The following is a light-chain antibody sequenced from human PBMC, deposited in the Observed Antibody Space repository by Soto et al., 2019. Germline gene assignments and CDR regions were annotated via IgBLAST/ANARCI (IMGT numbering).Light chain of an antibody. CDR2: EVS. J-gene: IGLJ3*02. V-gene: IGLV2-14*01. Sequence: QSALTQPASVSGSPGQSITISCTGTSSDIGSNNYVSWFQQRPGKAPTLIIYEVSNRPSGVSNHFSGSKSGNTASLTISGLLPEDEAEYYCSSYTTTTRLFGGGTMLTVL. CDR3: SSYTTTTRL. CDR1: SSDIGSNNY.